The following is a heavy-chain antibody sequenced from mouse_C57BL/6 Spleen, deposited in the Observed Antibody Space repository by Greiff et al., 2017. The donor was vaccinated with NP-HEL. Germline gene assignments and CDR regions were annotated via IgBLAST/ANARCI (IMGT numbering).Heavy chain of an antibody. V-gene: IGHV1-76*01. Sequence: VKLQQSGAELVRPGASVKLSCKASGYTFTDYYINWVKQRPGQGLEWIARIYPGSGNTYYNEKFKGKATLTAEKSSSTAYMQLSSLTSEDSAVYFCARWDSYYYGSSSAWFAYWGQGTLVTVSA. CDR3: ARWDSYYYGSSSAWFAY. J-gene: IGHJ3*01. CDR2: IYPGSGNT. D-gene: IGHD1-1*01. CDR1: GYTFTDYY.